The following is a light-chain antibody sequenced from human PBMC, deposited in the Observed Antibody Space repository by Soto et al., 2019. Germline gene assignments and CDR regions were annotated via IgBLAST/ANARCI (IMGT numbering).Light chain of an antibody. Sequence: TQSPGNLYLSPGERATLSCRARQSVRGSLARYQHNPAQAPRLLTYATTTRATAIPARFSGSGSGTEFTLTISRLQSEDVAVYHCQQYNDWPRTFCQGTKVDIK. CDR3: QQYNDWPRT. CDR1: QSVRGS. V-gene: IGKV3-15*01. J-gene: IGKJ1*01. CDR2: ATT.